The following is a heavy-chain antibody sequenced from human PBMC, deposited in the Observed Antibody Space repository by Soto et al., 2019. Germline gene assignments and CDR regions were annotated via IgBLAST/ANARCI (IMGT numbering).Heavy chain of an antibody. Sequence: GGSLRLSYAASGFSFSDSAMHWVRQAPGKGLEWVAVIWFDGSKKYYADSVKGRFTISRDDYNNMLYLQMATLGAEDTAVYYCAKYYYTPESPMKWFDPWGQGTLVTVSS. J-gene: IGHJ5*02. CDR3: AKYYYTPESPMKWFDP. V-gene: IGHV3-33*08. D-gene: IGHD3-10*01. CDR1: GFSFSDSA. CDR2: IWFDGSKK.